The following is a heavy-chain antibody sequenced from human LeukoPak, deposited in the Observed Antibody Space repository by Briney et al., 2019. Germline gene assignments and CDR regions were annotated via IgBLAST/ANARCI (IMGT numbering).Heavy chain of an antibody. V-gene: IGHV3-30*18. D-gene: IGHD6-19*01. CDR2: ISYDGSNK. Sequence: PGGSLRLSCAASGFTFSSYGMHWVRQAPGKGLEWVAVISYDGSNKYYADSVKGRFTISRDNSKNTLYLQMNSLRAEDTAVYYCAKDHSSGWYSEPYFDYWDQGTLVTVSS. CDR1: GFTFSSYG. J-gene: IGHJ4*02. CDR3: AKDHSSGWYSEPYFDY.